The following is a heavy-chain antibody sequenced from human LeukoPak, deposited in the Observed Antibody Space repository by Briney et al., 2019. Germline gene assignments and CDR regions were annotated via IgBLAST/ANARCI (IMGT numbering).Heavy chain of an antibody. J-gene: IGHJ3*02. CDR1: CGSIRSTGDF. D-gene: IGHD2-15*01. V-gene: IGHV4-39*01. CDR2: IYYSGST. CDR3: GRRRIAQRAFDI. Sequence: SETLSLTFTVSCGSIRSTGDFWGWIRQTPGKGLVWIGNIYYSGSTYYNPSLKSRVTTSVDTPKNQFCLKLSSVTAADTAVYYCGRRRIAQRAFDIWGQGTMVTVSS.